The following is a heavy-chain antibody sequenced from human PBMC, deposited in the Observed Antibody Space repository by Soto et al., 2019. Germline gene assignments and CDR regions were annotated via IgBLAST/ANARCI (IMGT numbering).Heavy chain of an antibody. CDR2: INHSGST. V-gene: IGHV4-34*01. Sequence: SETLSLTCAVYGGSFSGYYWSWIRQPPGKGLEWIGEINHSGSTNYNPSVKSRVTISVDTSKNQFSLKLSSVTAADTAVYYCARGSPSMIVVVTQFQHWGQGTLVTVSS. J-gene: IGHJ1*01. D-gene: IGHD3-22*01. CDR1: GGSFSGYY. CDR3: ARGSPSMIVVVTQFQH.